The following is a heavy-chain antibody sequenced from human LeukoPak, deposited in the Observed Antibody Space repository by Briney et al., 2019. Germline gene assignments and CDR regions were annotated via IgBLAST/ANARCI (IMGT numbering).Heavy chain of an antibody. J-gene: IGHJ4*02. V-gene: IGHV3-15*01. D-gene: IGHD6-19*01. CDR1: GFTFSNVW. CDR2: IRSKTDGGTT. CDR3: TTYVAVAGTRHFDS. Sequence: GGSLRLSCAASGFTFSNVWMSWVRQAPGKGLEWIGRIRSKTDGGTTDYAAPVKDRATISRDDSKNTLFLQINSLKTEDTAVYYCTTYVAVAGTRHFDSWGQGALVTVSS.